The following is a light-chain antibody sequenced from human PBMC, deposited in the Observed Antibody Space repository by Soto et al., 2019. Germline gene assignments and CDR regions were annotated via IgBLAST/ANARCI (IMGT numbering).Light chain of an antibody. Sequence: ELVLTQSPAILSLSPGERATLSCRASQSVSSYLAWYQQKPGQAPRLLIYDASNRATGIPARFSGSGSGTDFTLTISSLEPEDFAVYYCQQRSNWTFGQGTRLEIK. CDR3: QQRSNWT. CDR2: DAS. CDR1: QSVSSY. J-gene: IGKJ5*01. V-gene: IGKV3-11*01.